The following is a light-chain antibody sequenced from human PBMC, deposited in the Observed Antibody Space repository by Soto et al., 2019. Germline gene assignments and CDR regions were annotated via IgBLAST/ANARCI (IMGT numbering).Light chain of an antibody. CDR1: QSVSSSY. Sequence: EIVLTQSPGPLSLSPGEIATLSCRASQSVSSSYLAWYQQKPGQAPRLLIYGTTSRATGIPNRFIGSGSGTDFTLTNSRLEPEDFAEYYCQQYGSSPWRFGQGTKVVIK. CDR3: QQYGSSPWR. J-gene: IGKJ1*01. V-gene: IGKV3-20*01. CDR2: GTT.